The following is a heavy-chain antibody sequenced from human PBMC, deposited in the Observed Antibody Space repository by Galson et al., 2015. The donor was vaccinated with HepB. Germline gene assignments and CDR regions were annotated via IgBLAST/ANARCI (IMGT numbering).Heavy chain of an antibody. V-gene: IGHV3-23*01. CDR1: GFTFSRNA. Sequence: SLRLSCAASGFTFSRNAMSWVRQAPGKGMEWVSSLTGSSDITNIADSAKGRFSISRDNSKNTLYLQMNSLRVEDTAFYYCARTTGRDKNWPIFDPWGQGTLVTVSS. CDR2: LTGSSDIT. D-gene: IGHD1-1*01. CDR3: ARTTGRDKNWPIFDP. J-gene: IGHJ5*02.